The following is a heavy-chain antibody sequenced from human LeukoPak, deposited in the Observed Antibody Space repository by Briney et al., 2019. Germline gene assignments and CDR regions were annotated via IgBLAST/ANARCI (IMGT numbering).Heavy chain of an antibody. V-gene: IGHV3-15*01. CDR1: GISVTNAW. CDR3: ATAQGGALRI. CDR2: MKAKSDGGTT. D-gene: IGHD1-26*01. J-gene: IGHJ3*02. Sequence: GSLRLSWAASGISVTNAWNSWVRQAPGEGLEGVGRMKAKSDGGTTDCAPPVKGRFTISRDDSKNTLYLQMTSLKTEDTAVYYCATAQGGALRIWGQGTMVTVSS.